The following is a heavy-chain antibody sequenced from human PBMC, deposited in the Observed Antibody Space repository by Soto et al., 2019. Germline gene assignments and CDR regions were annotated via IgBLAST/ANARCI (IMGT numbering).Heavy chain of an antibody. CDR2: INAGNGNT. Sequence: ASVKVSCKASGYTFTSYAMHWVRQAPGQRLEWMGWINAGNGNTKYSQKFQGRVTITRDTSASTAYMELSSLRSEDTAVYYCARAVVYDYDSSGFPIPFDYWGQGTLVTVSS. CDR1: GYTFTSYA. D-gene: IGHD3-22*01. V-gene: IGHV1-3*01. J-gene: IGHJ4*02. CDR3: ARAVVYDYDSSGFPIPFDY.